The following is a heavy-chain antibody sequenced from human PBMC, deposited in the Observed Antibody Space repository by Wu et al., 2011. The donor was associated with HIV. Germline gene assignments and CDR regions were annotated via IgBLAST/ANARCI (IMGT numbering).Heavy chain of an antibody. CDR1: GGTFSSYS. D-gene: IGHD5-24*01. Sequence: QVQLVQSGAEVKKPGSSVKVSCKASGGTFSSYSISWVRQAPGQGLEWMGGIIPIFPTANYAQKFQGRVTITADKSTSTAYMELSSLRSEDTAVYYCALTKGGMATTEEFDPWGRRTVHRLL. V-gene: IGHV1-69*14. J-gene: IGHJ5*01. CDR2: IIPIFPTA. CDR3: ALTKGGMATTEEFDP.